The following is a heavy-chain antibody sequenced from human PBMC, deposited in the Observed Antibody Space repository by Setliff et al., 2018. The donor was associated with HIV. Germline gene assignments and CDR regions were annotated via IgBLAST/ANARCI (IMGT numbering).Heavy chain of an antibody. V-gene: IGHV4-59*10. CDR3: ARSIYGSGTYPLDI. Sequence: PSETLSLTCAVSGGTFSLHYYTWIRQSPLRGLEWIGRTYDSGSTKYNPSLKSRVTMSLDTSKNQFSLNLNSMTAADTAVYYCARSIYGSGTYPLDIWGPGILVTVSS. J-gene: IGHJ4*02. CDR1: GGTFSLHY. CDR2: TYDSGST. D-gene: IGHD3-10*01.